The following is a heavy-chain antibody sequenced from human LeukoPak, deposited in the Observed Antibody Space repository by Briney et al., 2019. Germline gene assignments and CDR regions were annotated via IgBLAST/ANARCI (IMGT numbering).Heavy chain of an antibody. D-gene: IGHD3-22*01. Sequence: GGSLRLSCAASGFTFSSYGMHWVRQAPGKGLEWVAVISYDGSNKYYADSVKGRFTISRDNSKNTLYLQMNSLRAEDTAVYYCARASEEQLVYYYDSSPAAFDIWGQGTMVTVSS. V-gene: IGHV3-30*03. CDR2: ISYDGSNK. J-gene: IGHJ3*02. CDR1: GFTFSSYG. CDR3: ARASEEQLVYYYDSSPAAFDI.